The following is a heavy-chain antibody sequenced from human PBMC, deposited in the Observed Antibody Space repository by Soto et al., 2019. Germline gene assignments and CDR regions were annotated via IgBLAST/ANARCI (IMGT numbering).Heavy chain of an antibody. CDR3: ARLADWYYYMDV. D-gene: IGHD3-9*01. CDR2: IYYSGST. V-gene: IGHV4-59*01. Sequence: SETLSLTCTVSGGSISSYYWSWIRQPPGKGLEWIGYIYYSGSTNYNPSLKSRVTISVDTSKNQFSLKLSSVTAADTAVYYCARLADWYYYMDVWGKGTTVTVSS. J-gene: IGHJ6*03. CDR1: GGSISSYY.